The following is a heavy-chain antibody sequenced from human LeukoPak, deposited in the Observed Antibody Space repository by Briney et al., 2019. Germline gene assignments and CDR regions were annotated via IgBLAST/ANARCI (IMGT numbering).Heavy chain of an antibody. Sequence: GGPLRLSCAASGFTFSNAWMSWVRQAPGKGLEWVGRIKSKTDGGTTDYAAPVKGRFTISRDDSKNTLYLQTNSLKTEDTAVYYCTTYYYGSGSSPSDYWGQGTLVTVSS. V-gene: IGHV3-15*01. CDR3: TTYYYGSGSSPSDY. CDR2: IKSKTDGGTT. D-gene: IGHD3-10*01. J-gene: IGHJ4*02. CDR1: GFTFSNAW.